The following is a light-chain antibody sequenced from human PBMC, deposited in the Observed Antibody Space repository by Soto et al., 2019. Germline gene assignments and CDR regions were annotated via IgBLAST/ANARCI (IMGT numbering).Light chain of an antibody. J-gene: IGLJ1*01. CDR3: SSSTSRFTFV. CDR2: EVT. CDR1: RSDVGAYNY. V-gene: IGLV2-14*01. Sequence: QSLITHPASFSGSPGQSIAISCTGTRSDVGAYNYVSWYQQHPGKAPTLMISEVTNRPSGVSDRFSGSKSGNTASLTISGLQAEDEADYYCSSSTSRFTFVFGTGTKVTVL.